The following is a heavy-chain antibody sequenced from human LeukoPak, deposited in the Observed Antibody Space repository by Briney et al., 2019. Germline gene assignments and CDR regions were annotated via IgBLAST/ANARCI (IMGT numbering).Heavy chain of an antibody. CDR1: GGTFSSYA. CDR3: ADCSSTSCYWYRY. J-gene: IGHJ4*02. V-gene: IGHV1-69*04. Sequence: GASVKVSCKASGGTFSSYAISWVRQAPGQGLEWMGRIIPILGIANYAQKFQGRVTITADKSTSTAYMELSSLRSEDTAVYYCADCSSTSCYWYRYWGQGTLVTVSS. D-gene: IGHD2-2*01. CDR2: IIPILGIA.